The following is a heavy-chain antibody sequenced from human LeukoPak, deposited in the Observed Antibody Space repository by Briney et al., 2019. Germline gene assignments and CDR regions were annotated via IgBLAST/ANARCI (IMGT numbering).Heavy chain of an antibody. D-gene: IGHD3-3*01. CDR3: ARAYDSWSGNYYYYMDV. V-gene: IGHV4-30-4*08. CDR1: GGSISSGDYY. J-gene: IGHJ6*03. Sequence: PSETLSLTCTVSGGSISSGDYYWSWIRQPPGKGLEWIGYIYYSGSTYYNPSLKSRVTISVDTSKNQFSLRLRSVTAADTAVYYCARAYDSWSGNYYYYMDVWGKGTTVTVSS. CDR2: IYYSGST.